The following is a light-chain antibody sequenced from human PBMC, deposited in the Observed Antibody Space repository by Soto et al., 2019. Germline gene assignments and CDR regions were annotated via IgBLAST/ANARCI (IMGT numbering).Light chain of an antibody. CDR2: EGV. J-gene: IGLJ1*01. CDR1: SSNIGGYNI. CDR3: CSYVGATTYV. Sequence: QSVLTQPASVSGSPGQSITISCSGTSSNIGGYNIVSWYQQHPRKAPKVIIYEGVKRPSGVSDRFSGSTSGVTASLTISGLQAEDEAEYYCCSYVGATTYVFGSGTKVTVL. V-gene: IGLV2-23*01.